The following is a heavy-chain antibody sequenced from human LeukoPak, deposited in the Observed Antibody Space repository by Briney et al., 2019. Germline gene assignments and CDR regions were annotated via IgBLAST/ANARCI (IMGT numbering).Heavy chain of an antibody. CDR1: GFNFINSW. Sequence: GGSLRLSCAASGFNFINSWMTWVRQAPGTGLEWVGRIKSKTAGGTTDYAAPVKGRFTISRDDSKNTLFLQINSLKTDDTAVYYCTIKHYFDTGDGASRHDYWGQGTLVTVSS. D-gene: IGHD3-22*01. V-gene: IGHV3-15*01. J-gene: IGHJ4*02. CDR2: IKSKTAGGTT. CDR3: TIKHYFDTGDGASRHDY.